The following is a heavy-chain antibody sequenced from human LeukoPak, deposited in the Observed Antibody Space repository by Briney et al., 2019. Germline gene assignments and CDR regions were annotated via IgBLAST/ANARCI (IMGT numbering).Heavy chain of an antibody. CDR1: GGSISSHY. CDR3: ARIVPDWYFDL. J-gene: IGHJ2*01. D-gene: IGHD1-14*01. CDR2: IYYSGST. V-gene: IGHV4-59*11. Sequence: PSETLSLTCTVSGGSISSHYWSWIQQPPGKGLEWIGYIYYSGSTNYNPSLKSRVTISVDTSKNQFSLKLSSVTAADTAVYYCARIVPDWYFDLWGRGTLVTVSS.